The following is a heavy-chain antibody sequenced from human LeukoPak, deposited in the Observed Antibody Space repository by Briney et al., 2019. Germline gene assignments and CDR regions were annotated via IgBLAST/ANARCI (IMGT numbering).Heavy chain of an antibody. CDR1: GGSISSYY. D-gene: IGHD6-19*01. V-gene: IGHV4-59*01. J-gene: IGHJ4*02. Sequence: SETLSLTCTVSGGSISSYYWSWIRQPPGKGLEWIGYIYYSGSTNYNPSLKSRVTISVDTSKNQFSLKLSSVTAADTAVYYCARVYHNQYSSGWYDAYYFDYWGQGTLVTVSS. CDR3: ARVYHNQYSSGWYDAYYFDY. CDR2: IYYSGST.